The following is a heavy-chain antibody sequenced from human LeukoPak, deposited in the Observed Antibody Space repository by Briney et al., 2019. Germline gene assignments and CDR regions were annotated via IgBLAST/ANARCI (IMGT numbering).Heavy chain of an antibody. CDR2: INPGSGAT. J-gene: IGHJ6*03. Sequence: ASVKVSCKASGYTFTRHYMNWVRQAPGQGLEWMGKINPGSGATGYAQKFQGRVTMTRDTSTSTVYMELTSLRSADTAVYYCARLTEKDPGTFNYFYYYYLDVWGKGTTVTVSS. CDR1: GYTFTRHY. D-gene: IGHD3-10*01. V-gene: IGHV1-46*01. CDR3: ARLTEKDPGTFNYFYYYYLDV.